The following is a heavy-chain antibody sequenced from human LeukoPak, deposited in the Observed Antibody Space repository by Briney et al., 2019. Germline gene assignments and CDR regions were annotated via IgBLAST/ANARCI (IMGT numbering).Heavy chain of an antibody. CDR2: IYSGGST. J-gene: IGHJ1*01. CDR1: GFTFSSYG. V-gene: IGHV3-53*01. D-gene: IGHD4-23*01. Sequence: GRSLRLSCAASGFTFSSYGMHWVRQAPGKGLEWVSVIYSGGSTYYADSVKGRFTISRDNSKNTLYLQMNSLRAKDTAVYYCARGPYGGNEYFQHWGQGTLVTVSS. CDR3: ARGPYGGNEYFQH.